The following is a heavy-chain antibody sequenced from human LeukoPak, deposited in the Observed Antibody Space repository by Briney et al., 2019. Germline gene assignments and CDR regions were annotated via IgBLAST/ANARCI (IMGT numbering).Heavy chain of an antibody. CDR2: ISSSGSTI. CDR3: ARARGELYYGSSGYLDY. V-gene: IGHV3-48*03. Sequence: GGSLRLSCAASGFTFSSYEMNWVRQAPGKGLEWVSYISSSGSTIYYADSVKGRFTISRDNAKNSLYLQMNSLRAEDTAVYYCARARGELYYGSSGYLDYWGQGTLVTVSS. J-gene: IGHJ4*02. CDR1: GFTFSSYE. D-gene: IGHD3-22*01.